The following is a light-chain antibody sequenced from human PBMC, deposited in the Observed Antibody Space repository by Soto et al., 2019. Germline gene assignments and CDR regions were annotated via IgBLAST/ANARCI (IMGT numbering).Light chain of an antibody. CDR1: QSISRN. J-gene: IGKJ4*01. CDR2: GAS. CDR3: QQYHNWPPVT. Sequence: EVVMTQSPATLSVSRGERATLSCRASQSISRNLAWYQQKPGQAPRLLIYGASTRATGIPARFSGRGSGTEFSLTISSLQSEDFAVYYCQQYHNWPPVTFGGGTKVDI. V-gene: IGKV3-15*01.